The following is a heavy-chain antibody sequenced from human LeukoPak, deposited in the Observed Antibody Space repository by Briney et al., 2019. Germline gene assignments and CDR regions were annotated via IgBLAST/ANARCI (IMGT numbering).Heavy chain of an antibody. CDR3: ARGTASSDVSLDDY. D-gene: IGHD1-1*01. Sequence: XGIINPSGGSTSYAQKFQGRVTMTRDTSTSTVYMELSSLRSEDTAVYYCARGTASSDVSLDDYWGQGTLVTVSS. J-gene: IGHJ4*02. V-gene: IGHV1-46*01. CDR2: INPSGGST.